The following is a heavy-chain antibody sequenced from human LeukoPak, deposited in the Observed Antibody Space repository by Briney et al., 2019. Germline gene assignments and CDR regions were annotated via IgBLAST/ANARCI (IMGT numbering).Heavy chain of an antibody. V-gene: IGHV3-66*01. CDR1: GFTVSSNY. Sequence: GGSLRLSCAASGFTVSSNYMSWVRQAPGKGLEWVSVIYSGGSTYYADSVKGRFTIFRDNSKNTLYLQMNSLRAEDTAVYYCASNKYSSSWYTDYWGQGTLVTVSS. J-gene: IGHJ4*02. CDR2: IYSGGST. CDR3: ASNKYSSSWYTDY. D-gene: IGHD6-13*01.